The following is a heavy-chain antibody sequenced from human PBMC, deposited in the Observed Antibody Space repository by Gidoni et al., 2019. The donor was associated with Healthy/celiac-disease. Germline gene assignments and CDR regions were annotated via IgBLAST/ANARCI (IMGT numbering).Heavy chain of an antibody. V-gene: IGHV3-15*01. Sequence: EVQLVESGGGLVKPGGSLSLSCAASGFTFRNACMSWVRQAPGQGLEWVGRIKSKTDGGTTDYAAPVKGRFTISRDDSKNTLYLQMNSLKTEDTAVYYCTTMHGSGEYYGSPFFDYWGQGTLVTVSS. J-gene: IGHJ4*02. CDR2: IKSKTDGGTT. CDR3: TTMHGSGEYYGSPFFDY. D-gene: IGHD3-22*01. CDR1: GFTFRNAC.